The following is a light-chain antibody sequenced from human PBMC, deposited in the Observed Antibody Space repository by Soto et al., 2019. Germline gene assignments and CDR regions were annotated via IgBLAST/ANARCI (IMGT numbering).Light chain of an antibody. V-gene: IGLV2-14*01. CDR2: EVS. CDR3: SAYTSSSTWV. CDR1: SSDVGGYNY. Sequence: QSVLTQPASVSGSPGQSITISCTGTSSDVGGYNYVSWYQQHPGKAPKLMIYEVSNRPSGVSNRLSGSKSGNTASLTISGIEAEVEADYDCSAYTSSSTWVFGGGTKLTV. J-gene: IGLJ3*02.